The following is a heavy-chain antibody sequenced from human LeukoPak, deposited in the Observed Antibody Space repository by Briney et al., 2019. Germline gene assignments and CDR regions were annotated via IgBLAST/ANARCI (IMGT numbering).Heavy chain of an antibody. V-gene: IGHV1-69*05. J-gene: IGHJ4*02. CDR1: GGTFSSYA. D-gene: IGHD3-22*01. Sequence: SVKVSCKASGGTFSSYAISRVRQAPGQGLEWMGGIIPIFGTANYAQKFQGRVTITTDESTSTAYMELSSLRSEDTAVYYCAVNYYDSSGYYYRVDYWGQGTLVTVSS. CDR3: AVNYYDSSGYYYRVDY. CDR2: IIPIFGTA.